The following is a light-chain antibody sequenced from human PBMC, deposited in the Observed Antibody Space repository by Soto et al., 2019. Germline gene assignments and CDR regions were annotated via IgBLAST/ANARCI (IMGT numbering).Light chain of an antibody. CDR3: QQYNSDSGT. J-gene: IGKJ1*01. V-gene: IGKV1-5*01. CDR1: QSISSW. CDR2: DAS. Sequence: DIQMTQSPSTLSASVGDRVTITCRASQSISSWLSWYQQKPGKAPKLLIYDASILESGVPSRFSGSGSGTEFTLTISSLQPDDFATYYCQQYNSDSGTFGPGTKVDIK.